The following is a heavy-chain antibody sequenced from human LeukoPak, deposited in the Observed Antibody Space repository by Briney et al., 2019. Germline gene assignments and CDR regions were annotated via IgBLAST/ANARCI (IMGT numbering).Heavy chain of an antibody. CDR1: GDSMHSYY. CDR3: AREKSGTLTRAYYYIDV. D-gene: IGHD1-26*01. CDR2: AYSGVNA. Sequence: PETLSLTCTVSGDSMHSYYWSWIPQSPEKGLEWSGRAYSGVNAYYNPSLQSRVTISVDKSNNQFSLDLASVTAADTAVYYCAREKSGTLTRAYYYIDVWGKGITVTVSS. J-gene: IGHJ6*03. V-gene: IGHV4-4*07.